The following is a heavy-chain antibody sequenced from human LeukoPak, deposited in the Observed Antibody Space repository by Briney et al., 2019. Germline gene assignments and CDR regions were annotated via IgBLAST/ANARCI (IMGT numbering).Heavy chain of an antibody. Sequence: PGGSLRLSCVVSGFTFNNYGMNWVRQAPGKGLEWVSFISGSSSYIYYADSVKGRFTISRDNAENSLYLQMNSLRAEDMAVYYCASGVVSAYWGQGTLVTVSS. CDR3: ASGVVSAY. V-gene: IGHV3-21*01. J-gene: IGHJ4*02. CDR1: GFTFNNYG. D-gene: IGHD3-3*01. CDR2: ISGSSSYI.